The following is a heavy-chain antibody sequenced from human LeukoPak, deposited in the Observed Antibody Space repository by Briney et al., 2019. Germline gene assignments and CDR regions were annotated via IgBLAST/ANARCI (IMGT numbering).Heavy chain of an antibody. Sequence: ESLKISCKGSGYSFTSYWIGWVRQMPGKGLEWMGIIYPGDSDTRYSPSFQGQVTISADKSISTAYLQWSSLKASDTAMYYCARALGYCSSTSCYNWFDPWGQGTLVTVSS. CDR3: ARALGYCSSTSCYNWFDP. J-gene: IGHJ5*02. CDR1: GYSFTSYW. D-gene: IGHD2-2*01. V-gene: IGHV5-51*01. CDR2: IYPGDSDT.